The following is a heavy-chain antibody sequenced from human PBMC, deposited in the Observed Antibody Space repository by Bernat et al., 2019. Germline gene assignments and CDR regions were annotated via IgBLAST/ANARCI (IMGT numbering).Heavy chain of an antibody. CDR3: ARDQRTYYYGSGSSFAFDI. V-gene: IGHV4-31*03. CDR1: GGSISSGGYY. J-gene: IGHJ3*02. CDR2: IYYSGST. Sequence: QLQLQESGPGLVKPSQTLSLTCTVSGGSISSGGYYWSWIRQHPGKGLEWIGYIYYSGSTYYNPSLKSRVTISVDTSKNQFSLKLSSVTAADTAVYYCARDQRTYYYGSGSSFAFDIWGQGTMVTVSA. D-gene: IGHD3-10*01.